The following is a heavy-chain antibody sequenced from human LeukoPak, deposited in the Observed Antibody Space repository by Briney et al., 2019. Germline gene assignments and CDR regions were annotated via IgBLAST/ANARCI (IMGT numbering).Heavy chain of an antibody. J-gene: IGHJ5*02. CDR1: GFTFSSYG. CDR3: AKDMGYSTSSPKGWFDP. D-gene: IGHD6-6*01. Sequence: GGSLRLSCAASGFTFSSYGMHWVRQAPGKGLEWVAFIRYDGNNKYYADSVKGRFTMSRDNSKNTLYLQMSSLRVEDTAVYYCAKDMGYSTSSPKGWFDPWGQGTLVTVSS. V-gene: IGHV3-30*02. CDR2: IRYDGNNK.